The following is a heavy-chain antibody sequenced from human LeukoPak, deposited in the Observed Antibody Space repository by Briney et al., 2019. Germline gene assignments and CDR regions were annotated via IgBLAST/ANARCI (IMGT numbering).Heavy chain of an antibody. CDR1: GFTFSSYW. CDR2: INSDGSST. CDR3: ATSLVATQKNY. V-gene: IGHV3-74*01. D-gene: IGHD5-12*01. Sequence: PGGSLRLSCAASGFTFSSYWMHWVRQAPGKGLVWVSRINSDGSSTSYADSVKGRFTISRDNAKNTLYLQMNSLRAEDTAVYYCATSLVATQKNYWGQGTLVTVSS. J-gene: IGHJ4*02.